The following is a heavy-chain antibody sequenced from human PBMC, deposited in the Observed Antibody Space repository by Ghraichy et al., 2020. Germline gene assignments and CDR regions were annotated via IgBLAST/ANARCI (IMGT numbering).Heavy chain of an antibody. Sequence: ETLSLTCSVSGGSISSYYWSWVRQSPGKGLEWIGFVYNSGRTKYKSSLESRITISVDTSKNQFSLKLRSVTAADTAVYYCARFYGAGSYYRNWFDPWGQGTLVTVSS. CDR1: GGSISSYY. J-gene: IGHJ5*02. CDR2: VYNSGRT. CDR3: ARFYGAGSYYRNWFDP. D-gene: IGHD3-10*01. V-gene: IGHV4-59*08.